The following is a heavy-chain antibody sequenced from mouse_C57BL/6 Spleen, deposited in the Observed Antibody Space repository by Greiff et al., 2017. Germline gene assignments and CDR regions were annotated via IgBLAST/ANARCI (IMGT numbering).Heavy chain of an antibody. J-gene: IGHJ3*01. CDR1: GFTFTAYY. V-gene: IGHV7-3*01. CDR2: ISNKANGYTT. Sequence: EVKLVESGGGLVQPGGSLSLSCAASGFTFTAYYMSWVRQPPGKALEWMGFISNKANGYTTEYSASVKGRFTISRANSKSILYLQMNALVADDSSTYYCANPPDYYCSSYDWFAYWGQGTLVTVSA. D-gene: IGHD1-1*01. CDR3: ANPPDYYCSSYDWFAY.